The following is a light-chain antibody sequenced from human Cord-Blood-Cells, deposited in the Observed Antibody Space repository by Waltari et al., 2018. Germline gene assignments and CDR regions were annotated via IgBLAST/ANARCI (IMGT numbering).Light chain of an antibody. CDR3: QQYGSSPPYT. CDR2: GAS. J-gene: IGKJ2*01. Sequence: EIVLTQSPGTLSLSPGERATLSCRASQSVSSSYLAWYQQKPGQAPRLLIYGASSRATGIPDRFSGSGSETDFTLTISRLEPEDFAVYYCQQYGSSPPYTFGQGTKVEIK. CDR1: QSVSSSY. V-gene: IGKV3-20*01.